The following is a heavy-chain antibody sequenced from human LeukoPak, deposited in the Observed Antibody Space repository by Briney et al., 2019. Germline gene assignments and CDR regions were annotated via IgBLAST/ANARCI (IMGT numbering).Heavy chain of an antibody. CDR3: ARDLVASYYMAV. J-gene: IGHJ6*03. CDR2: ICYSGST. V-gene: IGHV4-59*01. CDR1: GGSISRYY. D-gene: IGHD2-8*02. Sequence: SETLSLTCTVAGGSISRYYWGWVRQPPGRVRGWIGYICYSGSTNYNPALKGGVTISVDTSKNQFSRKLTALTAAAMAVYYVARDLVASYYMAVWGKGNPVTASS.